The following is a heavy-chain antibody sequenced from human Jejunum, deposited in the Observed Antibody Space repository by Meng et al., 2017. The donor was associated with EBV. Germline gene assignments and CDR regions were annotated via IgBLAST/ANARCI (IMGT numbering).Heavy chain of an antibody. V-gene: IGHV1-8*01. D-gene: IGHD3-3*01. CDR1: AFTLTNYE. CDR2: MNPSNGKT. Sequence: QVQLVQSGAEVKKPGASVKVSCKASAFTLTNYEINWVRQASGQGLEWMGWMNPSNGKTGYAQKFQGRVTMTRDASTSTAYMELSSLRSDDTAVYFCARGAQPIDLWGQGTLVTVSS. J-gene: IGHJ5*02. CDR3: ARGAQPIDL.